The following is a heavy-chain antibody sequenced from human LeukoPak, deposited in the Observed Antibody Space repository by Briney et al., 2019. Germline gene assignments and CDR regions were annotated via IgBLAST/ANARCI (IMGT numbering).Heavy chain of an antibody. J-gene: IGHJ5*02. V-gene: IGHV1-2*02. D-gene: IGHD5-12*01. CDR3: ARKSGYDDNWFDP. CDR2: INPNSGGT. CDR1: GGTFSSYA. Sequence: ASVKVSCKASGGTFSSYAISWVRQAPGQGLEWMGWINPNSGGTNYAQKFQGRVTMTRDTSISTAYMELSRLRSDDTAVYYCARKSGYDDNWFDPWGQGTLVTVSS.